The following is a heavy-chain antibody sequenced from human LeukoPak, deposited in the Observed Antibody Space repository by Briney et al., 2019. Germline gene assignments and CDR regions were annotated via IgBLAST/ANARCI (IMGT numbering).Heavy chain of an antibody. Sequence: SSETLSLTCIVSGDSIISDTYYWGWIRQPPGKGLEWIGTLYYSGASYSPSLESRVTISVDLPTKQYSLKLTSVTAADTAVYYCASQTLVLRYFDWLLLDYWGQGTLVTVSS. V-gene: IGHV4-39*01. CDR1: GDSIISDTYY. J-gene: IGHJ4*02. CDR3: ASQTLVLRYFDWLLLDY. D-gene: IGHD3-9*01. CDR2: LYYSGA.